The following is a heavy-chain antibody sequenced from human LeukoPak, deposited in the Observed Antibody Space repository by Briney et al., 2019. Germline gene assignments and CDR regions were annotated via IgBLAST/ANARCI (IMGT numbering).Heavy chain of an antibody. CDR2: ISSGSIHI. CDR1: GFTFSTYS. V-gene: IGHV3-21*01. CDR3: ARAIAAAVQSYFDY. Sequence: GGSLRLSCAASGFTFSTYSMNWVRQAPGKGLEWVSSISSGSIHIYYADSVQGRFTISKDNAKSSLYLQMNSLRAEDTAVYYCARAIAAAVQSYFDYWGQGTLVTVSS. D-gene: IGHD6-13*01. J-gene: IGHJ4*02.